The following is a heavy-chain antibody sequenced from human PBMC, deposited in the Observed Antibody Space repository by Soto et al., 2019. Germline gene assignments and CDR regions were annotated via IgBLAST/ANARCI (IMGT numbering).Heavy chain of an antibody. CDR1: GFTFSDYY. D-gene: IGHD2-2*02. CDR2: ISSSGSTI. CDR3: AREKGYCSSTSCYTNAFDI. J-gene: IGHJ3*02. Sequence: PGGSLRLSCAASGFTFSDYYMSWIRQAPGKGLEWVSYISSSGSTIYYADSVKGRFTISRDNAKNSLYLQMNSLRAEDTAVYYCAREKGYCSSTSCYTNAFDIWGQGTMVTVSS. V-gene: IGHV3-11*01.